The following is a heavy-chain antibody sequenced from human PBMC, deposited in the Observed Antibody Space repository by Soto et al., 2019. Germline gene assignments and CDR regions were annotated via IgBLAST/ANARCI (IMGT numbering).Heavy chain of an antibody. CDR2: INGDGSDT. CDR1: GFTFTDYW. Sequence: PGGSLRLSCAASGFTFTDYWMHWVRQVPGMGLLCVSRINGDGSDTNYADSVEGRFTISRDNSKNTLFLQMTSLRAEDTALYYCAKVPLRPYYFDYWGPGTMVTVSS. J-gene: IGHJ4*02. CDR3: AKVPLRPYYFDY. D-gene: IGHD4-17*01. V-gene: IGHV3-74*01.